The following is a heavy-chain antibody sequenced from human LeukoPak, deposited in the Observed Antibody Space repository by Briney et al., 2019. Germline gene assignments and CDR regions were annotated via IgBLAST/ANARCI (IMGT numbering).Heavy chain of an antibody. D-gene: IGHD3-3*01. V-gene: IGHV4-34*01. J-gene: IGHJ3*02. CDR1: GGSFSGYY. CDR3: ARDGRITIFGVVHDAFDI. CDR2: INHSGST. Sequence: PSETLSLTCAVYGGSFSGYYWSWIRQPPGKGLEWIGEINHSGSTNYNPSLKSRVTISVDTSKNQFSLKLSSVTAADTAVYYCARDGRITIFGVVHDAFDIWGQGTMVTVSS.